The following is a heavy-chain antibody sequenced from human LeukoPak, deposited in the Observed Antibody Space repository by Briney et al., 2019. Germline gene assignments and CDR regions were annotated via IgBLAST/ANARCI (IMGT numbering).Heavy chain of an antibody. J-gene: IGHJ4*02. CDR2: IKQDGSKK. CDR3: TRVGYIDEGIDY. V-gene: IGHV3-7*04. Sequence: GGSLRLSCVASGFPFSSYWTTWVRQAPGKGLEWVANIKQDGSKKSYVDSVKGRFTISRDNAKNSLYLQMNSLRAEDTAIYYCTRVGYIDEGIDYWGQGTLVTVSS. CDR1: GFPFSSYW. D-gene: IGHD5-24*01.